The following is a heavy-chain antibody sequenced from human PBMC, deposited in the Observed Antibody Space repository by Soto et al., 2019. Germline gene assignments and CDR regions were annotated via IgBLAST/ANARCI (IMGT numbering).Heavy chain of an antibody. CDR1: GGTFSSYA. J-gene: IGHJ6*02. V-gene: IGHV1-69*01. CDR2: IIPIFGTA. CDR3: ARPIYGSGSSYYYYGMDV. Sequence: QVQLVQSGAEVKKPGSSVKVSCKASGGTFSSYAISWVRQAPGQGLEWMGGIIPIFGTANYAQKFQGRVTITVDESTSTAYMELSSRRSEDTAVYYCARPIYGSGSSYYYYGMDVWGQGTTVTVSS. D-gene: IGHD3-10*01.